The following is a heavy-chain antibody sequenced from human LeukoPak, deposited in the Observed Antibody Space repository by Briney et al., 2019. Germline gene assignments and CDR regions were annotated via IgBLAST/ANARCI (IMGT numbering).Heavy chain of an antibody. Sequence: SETLSLTCTVSGGSISSYYWSWIRQPPGKGLEWIGYIYYSGSTNYNPSLKNRVTISVDTSKNQFSLKLTSVTAADTAVYYCARVSGYCGDGVCWFDYWDQGALVTVSS. V-gene: IGHV4-59*12. CDR1: GGSISSYY. J-gene: IGHJ4*02. CDR3: ARVSGYCGDGVCWFDY. D-gene: IGHD2-21*01. CDR2: IYYSGST.